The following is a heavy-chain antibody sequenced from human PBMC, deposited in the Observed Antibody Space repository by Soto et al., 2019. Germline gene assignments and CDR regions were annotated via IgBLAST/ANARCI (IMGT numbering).Heavy chain of an antibody. CDR2: INGGNGNT. V-gene: IGHV1-3*01. J-gene: IGHJ4*02. Sequence: QVQLVQSGAEVKKPGASVKVSCKASGYTFTSYAMHWVRQAPGQRLEWMGWINGGNGNTKYSQKFQGRVTITRDTSASTAYMELSSLRSEDTAVYYCARDPGYSSGYNWGQGTLGTVSS. D-gene: IGHD5-18*01. CDR1: GYTFTSYA. CDR3: ARDPGYSSGYN.